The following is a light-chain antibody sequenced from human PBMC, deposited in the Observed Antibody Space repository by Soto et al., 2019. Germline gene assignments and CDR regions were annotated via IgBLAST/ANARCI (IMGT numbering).Light chain of an antibody. Sequence: IVMTQSPATLSASPGERVTLSCRASQNVNSNLAWYQQKPGQAPRLLIYRASTRATGIPARFSGSGSGTDFTLTISSLQSEDFAVYYCQHYNNWPPWTFGQGTKVEIK. CDR1: QNVNSN. CDR3: QHYNNWPPWT. J-gene: IGKJ1*01. V-gene: IGKV3-15*01. CDR2: RAS.